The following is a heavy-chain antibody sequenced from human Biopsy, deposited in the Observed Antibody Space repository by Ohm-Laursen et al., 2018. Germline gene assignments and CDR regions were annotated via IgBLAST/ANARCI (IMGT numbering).Heavy chain of an antibody. V-gene: IGHV1-24*01. J-gene: IGHJ4*02. D-gene: IGHD3-10*01. CDR2: FDREERKT. CDR3: ATGPYYDTRFYYNVRPFDF. Sequence: SSVKVSCKVSGYTLTELPIHWVRQTGGKGLEWMGGFDREERKTVYAEKFQGRVTMTEDTSTDTVYMEVTSLRSDDTAVYYCATGPYYDTRFYYNVRPFDFWGQGTLVTVSS. CDR1: GYTLTELP.